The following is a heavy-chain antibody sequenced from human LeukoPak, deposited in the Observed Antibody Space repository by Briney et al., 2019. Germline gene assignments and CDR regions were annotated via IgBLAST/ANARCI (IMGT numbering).Heavy chain of an antibody. CDR2: INPNSGGT. D-gene: IGHD2-2*01. V-gene: IGHV1-2*02. CDR1: GYTCTGYY. Sequence: GASVKVSCKASGYTCTGYYMHWVRQAPGQGLEWLGWINPNSGGTNYAQKFQGRVTMTRDTSISTAYMELSRLRSDDTAVYYCAREPLVVPAALDYWGQGPLVTVSS. J-gene: IGHJ4*02. CDR3: AREPLVVPAALDY.